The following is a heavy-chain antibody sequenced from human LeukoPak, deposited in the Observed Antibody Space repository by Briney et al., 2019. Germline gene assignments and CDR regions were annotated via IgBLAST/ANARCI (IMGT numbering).Heavy chain of an antibody. CDR3: ASIYCSSTSCHNWFDP. D-gene: IGHD2-2*01. V-gene: IGHV4-61*01. CDR1: GGSVSSGSYY. Sequence: PSETLSLTCTVSGGSVSSGSYYWSWTREPSGKGLVWIRHIYYSGSTNYNPSLKSRVTISVDTSKNQFSLKLSSVTAADTAVYYCASIYCSSTSCHNWFDPWGQGTLVTVSS. J-gene: IGHJ5*02. CDR2: IYYSGST.